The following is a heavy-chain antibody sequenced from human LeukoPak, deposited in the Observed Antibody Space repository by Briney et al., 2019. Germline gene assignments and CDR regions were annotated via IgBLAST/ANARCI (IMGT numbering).Heavy chain of an antibody. Sequence: PSETLSLTCTVSGGSISNSIYYWGWIRQPPGKGLEWIGSIYYSESTYYNPSLKSRVTISVDTSKNQFSLKLSSVTAADTAVYYCARSTVPGTRKVDYWGQGTLVTVSS. CDR1: GGSISNSIYY. D-gene: IGHD6-19*01. J-gene: IGHJ4*02. CDR3: ARSTVPGTRKVDY. V-gene: IGHV4-39*01. CDR2: IYYSEST.